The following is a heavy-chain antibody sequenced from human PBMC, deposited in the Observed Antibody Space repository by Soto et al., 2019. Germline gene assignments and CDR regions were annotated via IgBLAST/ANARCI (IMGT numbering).Heavy chain of an antibody. CDR2: ISYDGSNK. D-gene: IGHD3-22*01. CDR3: AKTRGTMIVVVIATLDY. CDR1: GFTFSSYG. Sequence: GGSLRLSCAASGFTFSSYGMHWVRQAPGKGLEWVAVISYDGSNKYYADSVKGRFTISRDNSKNTLYLQMNSLRAEDTAVYYCAKTRGTMIVVVIATLDYWGQGTLVTVSS. J-gene: IGHJ4*02. V-gene: IGHV3-30*18.